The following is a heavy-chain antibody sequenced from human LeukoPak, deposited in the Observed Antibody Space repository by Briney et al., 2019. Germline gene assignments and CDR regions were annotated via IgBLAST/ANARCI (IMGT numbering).Heavy chain of an antibody. CDR2: ISGSGGTT. V-gene: IGHV3-23*01. D-gene: IGHD5-18*01. CDR1: GFTFSSCA. CDR3: AKGRRGYSYGPVDY. J-gene: IGHJ4*02. Sequence: GGSLRLSCTASGFTFSSCAMSWVRQAPGKELEWVSAISGSGGTTYYADSVKGRFTISRDNSNNTLYLQMNSLRAEDTAVYYCAKGRRGYSYGPVDYWGQGTLVTVSS.